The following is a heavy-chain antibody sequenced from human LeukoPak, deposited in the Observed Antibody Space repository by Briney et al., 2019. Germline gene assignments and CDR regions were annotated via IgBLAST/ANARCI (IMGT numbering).Heavy chain of an antibody. CDR1: GFTFSSYG. D-gene: IGHD6-19*01. CDR2: ISYDGSNK. J-gene: IGHJ4*02. V-gene: IGHV3-30*18. CDR3: AKDSSGWHQTIDY. Sequence: GGSLRLSCAASGFTFSSYGMHWVRQAPGKGLEWVAVISYDGSNKYYADSVKGRFTISRDNSKNTLYLQMNSLRAEDTAVYSCAKDSSGWHQTIDYWGQGTLVTVSS.